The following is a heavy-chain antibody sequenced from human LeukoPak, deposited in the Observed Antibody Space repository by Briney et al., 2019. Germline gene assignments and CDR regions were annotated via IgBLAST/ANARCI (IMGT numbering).Heavy chain of an antibody. D-gene: IGHD2-2*01. CDR1: GFTFRNYG. CDR2: MSYDGSKK. J-gene: IGHJ6*02. Sequence: GGSLRLSCAASGFTFRNYGFHWVRQAPGKGLEWVAIMSYDGSKKYYGDSVEGRFSISRDNSKKTVYLQVNSLRVEDTAVYYCARVCSSTSCYVDVWGQGTTVTVSS. CDR3: ARVCSSTSCYVDV. V-gene: IGHV3-30*03.